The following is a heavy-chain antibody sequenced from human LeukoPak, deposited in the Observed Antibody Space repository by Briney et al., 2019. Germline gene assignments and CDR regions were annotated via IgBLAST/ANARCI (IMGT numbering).Heavy chain of an antibody. CDR3: AKDKVTYYYDSSGYYDY. Sequence: PGGSLRLSCAASGFTFSSYAMSWVRQAPGKGLEWVSAISGSGGSTYYADSVKGRFTISRDNSKNTLYLQMNSLRAEDTAVYYCAKDKVTYYYDSSGYYDYWGQGTLVTVSS. D-gene: IGHD3-22*01. CDR1: GFTFSSYA. CDR2: ISGSGGST. J-gene: IGHJ4*02. V-gene: IGHV3-23*01.